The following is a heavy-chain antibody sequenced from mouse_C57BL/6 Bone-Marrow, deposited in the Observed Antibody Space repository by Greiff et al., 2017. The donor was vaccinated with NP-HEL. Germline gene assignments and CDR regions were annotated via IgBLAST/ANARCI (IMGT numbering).Heavy chain of an antibody. CDR3: ARQVYGYDWYFDV. CDR1: GYTFTSYW. J-gene: IGHJ1*03. D-gene: IGHD2-2*01. CDR2: IDPSDSET. V-gene: IGHV1-52*01. Sequence: QVQLQQPGAELVRPGSSVKLSCKASGYTFTSYWMHWVKQRPIQGLEWIGNIDPSDSETHYNQKFKDKATLTVDKSSSTAYMQLSSLTSEDSAVYYCARQVYGYDWYFDVWGTGTTVTVSS.